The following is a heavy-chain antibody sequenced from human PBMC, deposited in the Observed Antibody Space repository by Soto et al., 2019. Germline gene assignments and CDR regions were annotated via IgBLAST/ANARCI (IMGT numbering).Heavy chain of an antibody. J-gene: IGHJ5*02. CDR2: IYYSGIT. CDR1: GDSVSRSNHY. V-gene: IGHV4-39*01. D-gene: IGHD4-17*01. CDR3: ARHWGDDYGDCPDH. Sequence: QLQLQESGPGLVKPSETLSLSCTVSGDSVSRSNHYWGWIRQPPGKGLEWIGNIYYSGITYYNPSLKSRVTLSVDTSKNQFSLKLSSVTAADTAVYYCARHWGDDYGDCPDHWGQGTLVTVSS.